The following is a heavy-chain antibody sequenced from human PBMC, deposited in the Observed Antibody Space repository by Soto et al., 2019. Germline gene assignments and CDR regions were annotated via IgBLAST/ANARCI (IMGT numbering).Heavy chain of an antibody. CDR1: GFTFSSYA. V-gene: IGHV3-30-3*01. D-gene: IGHD1-26*01. CDR2: ISYDGSNK. Sequence: QVQLVESGGGVVQPGRSLRLSCAASGFTFSSYAMHWVRQAPGKGLEWVAVISYDGSNKYYADSVKGRFTISRDNSKNALYLQMNSLRAEDTAVYYCARALPPAGRWEEGWFQHWGQGTLVTVS. J-gene: IGHJ1*01. CDR3: ARALPPAGRWEEGWFQH.